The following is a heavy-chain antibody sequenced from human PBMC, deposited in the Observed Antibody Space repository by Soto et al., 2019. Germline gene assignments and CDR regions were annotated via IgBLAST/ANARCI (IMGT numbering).Heavy chain of an antibody. CDR3: ARYSSAWYLSFDS. V-gene: IGHV4-4*07. D-gene: IGHD6-19*01. CDR2: MYTSGST. J-gene: IGHJ4*02. CDR1: GASINNYY. Sequence: SETLSLTCTVSGASINNYYWSWIRQPAGKGLEWIGRMYTSGSTNYNPSLKSRVTMSVDTSKNQFSLKLSSVTAADTAVYYCARYSSAWYLSFDSWGRGTLVTVSS.